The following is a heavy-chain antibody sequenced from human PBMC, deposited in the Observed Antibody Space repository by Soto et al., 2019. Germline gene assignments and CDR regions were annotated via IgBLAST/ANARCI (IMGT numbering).Heavy chain of an antibody. CDR3: AGQAGIFGVVSFDY. J-gene: IGHJ4*02. CDR2: ISSSSSYI. D-gene: IGHD3-3*02. V-gene: IGHV3-21*01. CDR1: GFTFSSYS. Sequence: GGSLRLSCAASGFTFSSYSMNWVRQAPGKGLEWVSSISSSSSYIYYADSVKGRFTISRDNAKNSLYLQMNSLRAEDTAVYYCAGQAGIFGVVSFDYWGQGTLVTVSS.